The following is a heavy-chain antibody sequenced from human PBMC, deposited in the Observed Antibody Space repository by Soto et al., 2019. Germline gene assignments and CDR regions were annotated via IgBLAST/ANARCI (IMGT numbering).Heavy chain of an antibody. CDR3: ARVGYGGNSYYFDY. V-gene: IGHV1-69*12. CDR1: GGTFSSYA. J-gene: IGHJ4*02. D-gene: IGHD4-17*01. Sequence: QVQLVQSGAEVKKPGSSVKVSCKASGGTFSSYAISWVRQAPGQGLEWMGGIIPIFGTANYAQKFQGRVTITADESTSTDYMELSSLRSEDTAVYYCARVGYGGNSYYFDYWGQGTLVTVSS. CDR2: IIPIFGTA.